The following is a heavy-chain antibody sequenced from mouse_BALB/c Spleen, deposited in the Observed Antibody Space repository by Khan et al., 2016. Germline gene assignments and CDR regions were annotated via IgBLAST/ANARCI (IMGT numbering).Heavy chain of an antibody. CDR1: GYTFSNYW. V-gene: IGHV1-9*01. CDR2: ILPGSDIS. CDR3: GGAWCSMDY. Sequence: QVQLQQSGAELMKPGASVKISCMATGYTFSNYWIEWVRRRPGHGLEWIGDILPGSDISNYNENLKGKATISADTSSNTVYIQLTSLTSEDSAVYYCGGAWCSMDYWGQGTSVTVSS. D-gene: IGHD1-1*02. J-gene: IGHJ4*01.